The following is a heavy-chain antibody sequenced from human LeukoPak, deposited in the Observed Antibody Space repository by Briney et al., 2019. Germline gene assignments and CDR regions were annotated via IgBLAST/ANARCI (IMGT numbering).Heavy chain of an antibody. D-gene: IGHD1-14*01. CDR1: GFTFNDYP. CDR3: ATGSQPGTTFDY. V-gene: IGHV3-43*02. CDR2: ISGDGSVT. J-gene: IGHJ4*02. Sequence: GGSLRLSCAASGFTFNDYPMHWVRQAPGKGLEWVSLISGDGSVTYYADSVKGRFTISRDNSKNSLYLQMNSLRVEDTALYYCATGSQPGTTFDYWGQGTLVTASS.